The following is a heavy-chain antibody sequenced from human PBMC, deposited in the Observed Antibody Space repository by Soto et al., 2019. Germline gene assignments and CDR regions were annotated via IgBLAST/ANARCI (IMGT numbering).Heavy chain of an antibody. CDR3: ARSNYYDSSGYYQFDP. Sequence: SETLSLTCTVSGGSISSYYWSWIRQPPGKGLEWIGYIYYSGSTNYNPSLKSRVTISVDTSKNQFSLKLSSVTAADTAVYYCARSNYYDSSGYYQFDPWGQGTLVNVSS. V-gene: IGHV4-59*01. CDR1: GGSISSYY. J-gene: IGHJ5*02. CDR2: IYYSGST. D-gene: IGHD3-22*01.